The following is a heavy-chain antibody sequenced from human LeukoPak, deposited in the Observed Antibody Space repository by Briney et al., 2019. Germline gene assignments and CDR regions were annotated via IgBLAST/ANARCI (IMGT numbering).Heavy chain of an antibody. CDR2: ISAYNGNT. V-gene: IGHV1-18*01. Sequence: GASVKVSCKASGYTFISYGITWVRQAPGQGLEWMGWISAYNGNTNYAQMLQGRVTMTTDTSTTTAYMELRSLRSDDTAVYYCARDSATVTYSYGPFDYWGQGTLVTVSS. D-gene: IGHD4-17*01. CDR1: GYTFISYG. J-gene: IGHJ4*02. CDR3: ARDSATVTYSYGPFDY.